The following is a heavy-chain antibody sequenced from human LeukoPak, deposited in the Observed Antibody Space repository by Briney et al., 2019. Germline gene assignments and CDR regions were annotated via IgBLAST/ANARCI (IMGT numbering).Heavy chain of an antibody. CDR2: IYSGGST. D-gene: IGHD1-26*01. V-gene: IGHV3-53*01. CDR3: AMPSGSRFYYFDY. J-gene: IGHJ4*02. Sequence: PGGSLRLSCAASGFTVSSNYMSWVRPAPGKGLEWVSIIYSGGSTYYADSVKGRFTISRDNSKNTLYLQMNSLRAEDTAVYYCAMPSGSRFYYFDYWGQGTLVTVSS. CDR1: GFTVSSNY.